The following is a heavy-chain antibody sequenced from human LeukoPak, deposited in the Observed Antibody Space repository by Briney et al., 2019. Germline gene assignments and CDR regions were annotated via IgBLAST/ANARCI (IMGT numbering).Heavy chain of an antibody. J-gene: IGHJ4*02. D-gene: IGHD3/OR15-3a*01. Sequence: ASVKVSCKASGYTFTGFDIHWLRQAPGQGLECMGWLNPNNGGTDLAQKFEGRLTLTRDTSINTAYMELNSLRSDGTAIYYCARKSLWTIDFWGQGSLVTVSS. V-gene: IGHV1-2*02. CDR1: GYTFTGFD. CDR2: LNPNNGGT. CDR3: ARKSLWTIDF.